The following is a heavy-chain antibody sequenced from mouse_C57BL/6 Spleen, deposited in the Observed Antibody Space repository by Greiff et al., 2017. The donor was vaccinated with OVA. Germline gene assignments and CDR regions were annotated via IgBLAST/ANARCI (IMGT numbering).Heavy chain of an antibody. CDR3: ARLDGYPFAY. Sequence: EVQLVESGPGLVKPSQSLSLTCSVTGYSITSGYYWNWIRQFPGNKLEWMGYISYDGSNNYNPSLKNRISITRDTSKNQFFLKLNSVTTEDTATYYCARLDGYPFAYWGQGTLVTVSA. CDR1: GYSITSGYY. J-gene: IGHJ3*01. CDR2: ISYDGSN. D-gene: IGHD2-3*01. V-gene: IGHV3-6*01.